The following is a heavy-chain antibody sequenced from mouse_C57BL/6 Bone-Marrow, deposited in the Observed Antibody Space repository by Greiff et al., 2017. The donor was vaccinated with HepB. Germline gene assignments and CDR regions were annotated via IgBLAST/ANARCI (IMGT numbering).Heavy chain of an antibody. V-gene: IGHV7-3*01. CDR3: ARLDDYDAWFAY. D-gene: IGHD2-4*01. J-gene: IGHJ3*01. CDR1: GFTFTDYY. CDR2: IRNKANGYTT. Sequence: EVQWVESGGGLVQPGGSLSLSCAASGFTFTDYYMSWVRQPPGKALEWLGFIRNKANGYTTEYSASVKGRFTISRDNSQSILYLQMNALRAEDSATYYCARLDDYDAWFAYWGQGTLVTVSA.